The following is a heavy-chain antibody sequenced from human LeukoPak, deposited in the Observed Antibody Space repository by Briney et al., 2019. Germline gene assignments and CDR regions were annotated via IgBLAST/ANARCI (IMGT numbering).Heavy chain of an antibody. D-gene: IGHD5-12*01. CDR2: INSDGSSI. J-gene: IGHJ4*02. Sequence: PGGSLRLSCAASGFTFSSCSMHWVRQATGKGLVWVSRINSDGSSISYADSVKGRFTISRDNSKNTLYLQMNSLRAEDTAVYYCARGPSGYHNTGGQGTLVTVSS. V-gene: IGHV3-74*01. CDR3: ARGPSGYHNT. CDR1: GFTFSSCS.